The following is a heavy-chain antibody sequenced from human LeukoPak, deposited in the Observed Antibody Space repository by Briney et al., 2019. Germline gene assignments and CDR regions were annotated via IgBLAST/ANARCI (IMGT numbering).Heavy chain of an antibody. J-gene: IGHJ6*02. D-gene: IGHD3-10*01. CDR1: GFTFSSYA. V-gene: IGHV3-23*01. CDR3: AKEITMVRASPYGTDV. CDR2: ISGSGGST. Sequence: GGSLRLSCAASGFTFSSYAMSWVRQAPGKGLEWVSAISGSGGSTYYADSVKGRFTISRDNSKNTLYLQMNSLRAEDTAVYYCAKEITMVRASPYGTDVWGQGTTVTVSS.